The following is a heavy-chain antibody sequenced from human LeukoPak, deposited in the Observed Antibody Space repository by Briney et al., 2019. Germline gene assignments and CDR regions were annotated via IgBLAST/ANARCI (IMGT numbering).Heavy chain of an antibody. CDR3: AKPSWSSGWRFDY. J-gene: IGHJ4*02. Sequence: GGSLRLSCEASGFTFNTYSMNWVRQAPGKGLEWVSYITGNSHTIYYADSVKGRFTISRDNAKNSLYLQMNSLRAEDTAVYYCAKPSWSSGWRFDYWGQGTLVTVSS. CDR1: GFTFNTYS. CDR2: ITGNSHTI. V-gene: IGHV3-48*01. D-gene: IGHD6-19*01.